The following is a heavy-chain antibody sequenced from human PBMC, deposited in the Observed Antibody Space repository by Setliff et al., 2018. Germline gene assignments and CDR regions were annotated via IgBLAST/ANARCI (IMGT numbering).Heavy chain of an antibody. V-gene: IGHV1-18*01. CDR3: SKLVRYCTTTACQGASGAEF. CDR2: ISAYTGNT. CDR1: GYTFSNYG. J-gene: IGHJ4*02. Sequence: ASVKVSCKASGYTFSNYGITWVRQAPGQGLEWMGWISAYTGNTKFAQKFQGRVTMTTDASTSTAYLELRSLTSDDTAVYYCSKLVRYCTTTACQGASGAEFWGQGTLVTVSS. D-gene: IGHD2-8*01.